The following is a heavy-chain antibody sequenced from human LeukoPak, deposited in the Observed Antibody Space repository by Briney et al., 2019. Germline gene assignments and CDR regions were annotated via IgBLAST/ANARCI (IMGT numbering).Heavy chain of an antibody. J-gene: IGHJ4*02. D-gene: IGHD5-24*01. CDR1: GGSISSYY. CDR2: IYYSGST. V-gene: IGHV4-59*01. CDR3: AREGGRWLQDGFDY. Sequence: SETLSLTCTVSGGSISSYYWSWIRQPPGKGLEWIGYIYYSGSTNYNPSLKSQVTISVDTSKNQFSLKLSSVTAADTAVYYCAREGGRWLQDGFDYWGQGTLVTVSS.